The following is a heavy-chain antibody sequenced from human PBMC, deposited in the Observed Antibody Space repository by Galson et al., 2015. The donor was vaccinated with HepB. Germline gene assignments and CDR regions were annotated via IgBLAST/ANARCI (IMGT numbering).Heavy chain of an antibody. Sequence: SLRLSCAASGFTFSSYDMHWVRHATGKGLEWVSAIGTAGDTYYPGSVKGRFTISRENAKNSLYLQMNSLRARDTAVYYCARKDYGDAYGMDVWGQGTTVTVSS. J-gene: IGHJ6*02. V-gene: IGHV3-13*01. CDR1: GFTFSSYD. D-gene: IGHD4-17*01. CDR2: IGTAGDT. CDR3: ARKDYGDAYGMDV.